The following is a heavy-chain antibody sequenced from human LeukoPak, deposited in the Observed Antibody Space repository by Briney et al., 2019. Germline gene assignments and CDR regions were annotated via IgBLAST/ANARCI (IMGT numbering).Heavy chain of an antibody. D-gene: IGHD2-2*02. CDR3: ARDGGGDCSSTNCYTVKD. J-gene: IGHJ4*02. V-gene: IGHV1-18*01. CDR2: ISAYNGNT. CDR1: GHTFTSYG. Sequence: GASVKVSCKASGHTFTSYGISWVRQAPGQGLEWMGWISAYNGNTNYAQKLQGRVTMTTDTSTSTAYMELRSLRSDDTAVYYCARDGGGDCSSTNCYTVKDWGQGTLVTVSS.